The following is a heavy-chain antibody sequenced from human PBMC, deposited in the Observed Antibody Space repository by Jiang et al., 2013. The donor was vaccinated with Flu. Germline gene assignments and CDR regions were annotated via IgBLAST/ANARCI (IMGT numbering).Heavy chain of an antibody. CDR1: GFTFSSYA. V-gene: IGHV3-30-3*01. D-gene: IGHD5-12*01. J-gene: IGHJ1*01. Sequence: VQLVESGGGVVQPGRSLRLSCAASGFTFSSYAMHWVRQAPGKGLEWVAVISYDGSNKYYADSVKGRFTISRDNSKNTLYLQMNSLRAEDTAVYYCARDGGYDFLGDFRHWGQGTLVTVSS. CDR3: ARDGGYDFLGDFRH. CDR2: ISYDGSNK.